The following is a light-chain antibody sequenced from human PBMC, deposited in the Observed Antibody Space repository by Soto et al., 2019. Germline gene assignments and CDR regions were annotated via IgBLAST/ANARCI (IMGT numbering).Light chain of an antibody. Sequence: DIQMTQSPSTLSASVGDRVTITCRASQSISSWLAWYQQKPGKAPKLLVYKASSLESGVPSRFSGSGSGTEFTLTISSLQPDDFATYYCQQYNSYPYTFGQGTKLEIK. CDR2: KAS. CDR3: QQYNSYPYT. J-gene: IGKJ2*01. CDR1: QSISSW. V-gene: IGKV1-5*03.